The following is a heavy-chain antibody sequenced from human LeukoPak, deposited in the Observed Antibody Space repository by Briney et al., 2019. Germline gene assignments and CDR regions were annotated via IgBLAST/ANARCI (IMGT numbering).Heavy chain of an antibody. D-gene: IGHD3-22*01. CDR3: ARAGYYDSSGYYAY. Sequence: SETLSLTCTVSGYSISSGYYWGWIRQPPGKGLEWIGSIYHSGSTYYNPSLKSRVTISVDTSKNQFSLKLSSVTAADTAVYYCARAGYYDSSGYYAYWGQGTLVTASS. J-gene: IGHJ4*02. CDR1: GYSISSGYY. V-gene: IGHV4-38-2*02. CDR2: IYHSGST.